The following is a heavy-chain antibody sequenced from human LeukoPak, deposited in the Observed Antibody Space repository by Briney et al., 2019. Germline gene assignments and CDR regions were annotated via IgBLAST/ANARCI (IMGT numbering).Heavy chain of an antibody. CDR3: ATPRYCSGGSCYDLGWYAFDI. J-gene: IGHJ3*02. CDR2: LYSGGST. V-gene: IGHV3-53*01. Sequence: GGSLRLSCAASGFTVSSNYMSWVRQAPGKGLEWVSVLYSGGSTYYADSVKGRFTISRGNSKNTLYLQMNSLGAEDTAVYYCATPRYCSGGSCYDLGWYAFDIWGQGTMVTVSS. D-gene: IGHD2-15*01. CDR1: GFTVSSNY.